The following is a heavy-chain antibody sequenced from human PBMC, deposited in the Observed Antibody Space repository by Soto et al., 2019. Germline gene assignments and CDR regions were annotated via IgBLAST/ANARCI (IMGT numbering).Heavy chain of an antibody. D-gene: IGHD3-3*02. Sequence: QVHLQASGPGLVQPSETLSLTRGVSGASVTNYWWTWVRQPPGKGLEWIAEVHHTGGTNYTPSLRSRVTISVDNSKNQVSLKLTSVTAADAAMYYCARGAFWAFDIWGQGTMVTVSS. J-gene: IGHJ3*02. CDR3: ARGAFWAFDI. V-gene: IGHV4-4*02. CDR2: VHHTGGT. CDR1: GASVTNYW.